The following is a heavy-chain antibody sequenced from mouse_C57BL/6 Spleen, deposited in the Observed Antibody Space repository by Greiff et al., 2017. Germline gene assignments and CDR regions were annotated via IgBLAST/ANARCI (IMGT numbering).Heavy chain of an antibody. CDR2: INPNNGST. D-gene: IGHD1-1*01. Sequence: EVQLQQSGPELVKPGASVTITCKASGYTFTDYNMDWVKQSHGKSLEWIGDINPNNGSTIYNQKFKGKATLTVDKSSSTAYMELRSLTSEDTAVYYCASDYGSIPWFFDVWGTGTTVTVSS. J-gene: IGHJ1*03. CDR3: ASDYGSIPWFFDV. CDR1: GYTFTDYN. V-gene: IGHV1-18*01.